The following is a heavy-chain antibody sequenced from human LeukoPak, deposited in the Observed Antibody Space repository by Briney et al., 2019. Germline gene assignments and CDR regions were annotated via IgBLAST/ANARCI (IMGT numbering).Heavy chain of an antibody. CDR1: GFTFSSYA. CDR3: TREVSGSLYFDY. CDR2: ISGSGGST. J-gene: IGHJ4*02. Sequence: PGGSLRLSCAASGFTFSSYAMSWVRQAPGKGLEWVSAISGSGGSTYYADSVEGRFTISRDNAKNTVYLQMNSLRAEDTAVYYCTREVSGSLYFDYWGQGTPVTVSS. V-gene: IGHV3-23*01. D-gene: IGHD1-26*01.